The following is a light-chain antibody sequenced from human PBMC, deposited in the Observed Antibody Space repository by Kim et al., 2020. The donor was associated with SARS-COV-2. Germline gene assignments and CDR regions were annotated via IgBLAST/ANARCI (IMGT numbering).Light chain of an antibody. CDR2: GPC. Sequence: PGARATRSRRLSEHVRNHLARYQQTPGQCPSPLVYGPCSRATGIPPSFSGSGSGIGDTLPFSSLQSGDFAVYYCQQYNDWPSGMYPLRQGTKLEI. CDR3: QQYNDWPSGMYP. CDR1: EHVRNH. J-gene: IGKJ2*01. V-gene: IGKV3D-15*01.